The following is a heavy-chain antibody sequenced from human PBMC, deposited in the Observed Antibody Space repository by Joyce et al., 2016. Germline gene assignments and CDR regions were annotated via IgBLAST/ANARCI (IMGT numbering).Heavy chain of an antibody. J-gene: IGHJ4*02. CDR1: GGSISTNNSY. Sequence: HLQMQESGPGLVKPSETLSLNCTVSGGSISTNNSYWGWVRHRPGKGLAWIGSIAYGGNTFYSPSLRDRATISVDTSRNQFSLKLTSVTAADTALYYCARHPLSWSHGGDYFDYWGRGTLVAVSS. D-gene: IGHD6-13*01. CDR2: IAYGGNT. V-gene: IGHV4-39*01. CDR3: ARHPLSWSHGGDYFDY.